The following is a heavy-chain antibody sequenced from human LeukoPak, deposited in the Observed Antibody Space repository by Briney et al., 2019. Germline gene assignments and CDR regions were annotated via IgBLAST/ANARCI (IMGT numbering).Heavy chain of an antibody. CDR2: IYTSGST. V-gene: IGHV4-61*02. Sequence: PSQTLSLTCSVSGGSITSGGYYWSWIRQPAGNGLEWIGRIYTSGSTNYNPSLKSRVTMSVDTSKNQFSLKLSSVTAADTAVYYCARVGGYGDRRPLDYWGQGTLVTVSS. CDR3: ARVGGYGDRRPLDY. CDR1: GGSITSGGYY. J-gene: IGHJ4*02. D-gene: IGHD4-17*01.